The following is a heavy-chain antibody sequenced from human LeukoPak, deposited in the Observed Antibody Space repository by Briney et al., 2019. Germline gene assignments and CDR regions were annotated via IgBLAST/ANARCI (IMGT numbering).Heavy chain of an antibody. CDR2: ISYDGSNK. Sequence: PGGSLRLSCAASGFTFSSYGMHWVRQAPGKGLEWVAVISYDGSNKYYADSVKGRFTISRDNSKNTLYLQMNSLRAEDTAAYYCAKDRYTVVTESIDYWGQGTLVTVSS. CDR3: AKDRYTVVTESIDY. V-gene: IGHV3-30*18. CDR1: GFTFSSYG. J-gene: IGHJ4*02. D-gene: IGHD4-23*01.